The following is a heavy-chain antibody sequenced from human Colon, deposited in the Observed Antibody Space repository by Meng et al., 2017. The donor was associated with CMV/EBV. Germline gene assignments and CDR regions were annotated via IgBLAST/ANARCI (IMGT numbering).Heavy chain of an antibody. D-gene: IGHD5-12*01. Sequence: SETLSLTCSVSGGSISNYYWSWIRQPPGKGLEWIGYVYYSGSTNYNPSLKSRVTISVDTSKNQFSLKLSSVTAADTAVYYCLNRAYSQGQDFWGQGMLVTVSS. V-gene: IGHV4-59*01. CDR1: GGSISNYY. CDR2: VYYSGST. CDR3: LNRAYSQGQDF. J-gene: IGHJ4*02.